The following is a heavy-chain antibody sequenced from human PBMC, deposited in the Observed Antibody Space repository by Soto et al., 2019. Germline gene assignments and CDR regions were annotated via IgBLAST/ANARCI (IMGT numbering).Heavy chain of an antibody. J-gene: IGHJ4*02. CDR1: GGSFGGYY. Sequence: SETLCLTYAVYGGSFGGYYWSWIRQPPGRGLEWIGEINHSGSTNYNPSLKSRVTISVDTSKNQFSLKLSSVTAADTAVYYCARGGIAASFDYWGQGTLVTVSS. D-gene: IGHD6-13*01. CDR3: ARGGIAASFDY. CDR2: INHSGST. V-gene: IGHV4-34*01.